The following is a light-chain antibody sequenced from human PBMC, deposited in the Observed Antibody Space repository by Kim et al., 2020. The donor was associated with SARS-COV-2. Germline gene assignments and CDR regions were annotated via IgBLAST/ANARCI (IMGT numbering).Light chain of an antibody. Sequence: LTCTLPSDINVGSHNVYWFQQKPESPPRFLLYYFSDSDKCQGSGVPSRFSGSKDASANTGILLISGLQSEDEADYYCMIWPRNAVLFGGGTQLTVL. CDR2: YFSDSDK. V-gene: IGLV5-37*01. CDR1: SDINVGSHN. J-gene: IGLJ2*01. CDR3: MIWPRNAVL.